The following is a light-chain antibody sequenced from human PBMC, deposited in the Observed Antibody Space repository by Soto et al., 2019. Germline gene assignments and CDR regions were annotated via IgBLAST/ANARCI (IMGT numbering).Light chain of an antibody. CDR1: QTVANLY. V-gene: IGKV3-20*01. J-gene: IGKJ2*01. Sequence: EIVLTQSPGTLSLSPGESATLSCRASQTVANLYFAWYQQRPGQPPRLLIYGASNMATGIPDRFSGSGSGTDFTLTIDRLGPDDFAMYFCQQYGTSPYTFGQGTRLESK. CDR3: QQYGTSPYT. CDR2: GAS.